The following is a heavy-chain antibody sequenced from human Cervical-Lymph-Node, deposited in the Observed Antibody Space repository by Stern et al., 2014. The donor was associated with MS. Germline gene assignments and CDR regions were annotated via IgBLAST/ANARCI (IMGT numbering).Heavy chain of an antibody. Sequence: VQLVESGAEVKKPGASVKVSCKASGYIFITDDINWVRQAPGQGLEWMGWMNPDSGDTGYAQKFQGRISLTGDISTKTAYLEVTALTSEDTAMYYCTKAWDSWGQGTQVIVSS. CDR2: MNPDSGDT. J-gene: IGHJ4*02. CDR1: GYIFITDD. CDR3: TKAWDS. V-gene: IGHV1-8*01.